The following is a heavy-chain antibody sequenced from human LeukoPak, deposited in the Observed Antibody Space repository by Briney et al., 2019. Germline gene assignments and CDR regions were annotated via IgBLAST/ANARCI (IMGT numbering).Heavy chain of an antibody. J-gene: IGHJ4*02. D-gene: IGHD4/OR15-4a*01. CDR1: GYKFSNYW. CDR3: ARLLTTYFDF. Sequence: GASLQISCKGSGYKFSNYWIAWVRQMPGKGLDYMGVVYPDDSDTIYSPSFQGHVTISVDRSINTAYLQWSSLNVSDTAMYYCARLLTTYFDFWGQGTLVTVS. V-gene: IGHV5-51*01. CDR2: VYPDDSDT.